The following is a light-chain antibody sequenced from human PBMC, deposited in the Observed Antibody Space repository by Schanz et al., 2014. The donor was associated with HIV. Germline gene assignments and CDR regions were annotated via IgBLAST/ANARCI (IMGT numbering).Light chain of an antibody. V-gene: IGKV3-11*01. CDR3: QQGWT. CDR1: QSVGSY. CDR2: DTS. J-gene: IGKJ1*01. Sequence: DIVLTQSPATLSLSPGERATLSCRASQSVGSYLAWYQQKPGQAPRLLIYDTSNRATGIPARFSGSGSGTDFTLTISSLEPEDFTFYYCQQGWTFGRGTKVQVK.